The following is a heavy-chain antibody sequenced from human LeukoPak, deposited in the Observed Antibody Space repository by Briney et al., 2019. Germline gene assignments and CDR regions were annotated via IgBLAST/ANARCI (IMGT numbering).Heavy chain of an antibody. CDR2: INPSGGRT. V-gene: IGHV1-46*01. CDR3: ARDPFYCSSTSCYQGNWFDP. D-gene: IGHD2-2*01. CDR1: GYSFTSYF. J-gene: IGHJ5*02. Sequence: GASVKVSCKASGYSFTSYFIHWVRQAPGQGLEWMGIINPSGGRTSYAQKFQGRVTMTRDTSTSTVFMELSSLRSDDTAVYYCARDPFYCSSTSCYQGNWFDPWGQGTLVTVSS.